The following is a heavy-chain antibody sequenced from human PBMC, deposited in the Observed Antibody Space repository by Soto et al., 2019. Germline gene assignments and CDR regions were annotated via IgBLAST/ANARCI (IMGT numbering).Heavy chain of an antibody. CDR1: GDSIRGGGHY. V-gene: IGHV4-31*03. D-gene: IGHD7-27*01. J-gene: IGHJ4*03. CDR2: VYHSGST. Sequence: QVQLQESGPGLVKPSQTLSLTCSVSGDSIRGGGHYWNWIRQFPGKGLEWIGYVYHSGSTHYNPSLRGRLTLSIDTSKNQVSLRLFSVTAAATALYYCARDTGLAPTVWGYWGHGTQVTVSS. CDR3: ARDTGLAPTVWGY.